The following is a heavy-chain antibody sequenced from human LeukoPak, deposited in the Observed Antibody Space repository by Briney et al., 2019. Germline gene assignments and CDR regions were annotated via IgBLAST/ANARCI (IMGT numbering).Heavy chain of an antibody. CDR2: ISYDGSNK. Sequence: GGSLRLSCAASGFTFSSYGMHWVRQAPGKGLEWVAVISYDGSNKYYADSVKGRFTISRDNSKNTLYLQMNSLRAEDTAVYYCANEHYYVSSGYLDYWGQGTLVTVSS. CDR3: ANEHYYVSSGYLDY. J-gene: IGHJ4*02. CDR1: GFTFSSYG. D-gene: IGHD3-22*01. V-gene: IGHV3-30*18.